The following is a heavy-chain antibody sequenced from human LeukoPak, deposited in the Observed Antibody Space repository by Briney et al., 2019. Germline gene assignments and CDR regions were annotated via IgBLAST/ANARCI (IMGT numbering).Heavy chain of an antibody. D-gene: IGHD3-3*01. CDR1: GASISSGSYF. Sequence: PSETLSLTCTVSGASISSGSYFWSWVRQPGGKALEWIGRFYTSGGTNYNPSLESRVTISVDTSKNQFSLKLTSVTAADTAVYYCASTVFGVTYNWFDPCGQGTLVTVSS. J-gene: IGHJ5*02. CDR2: FYTSGGT. CDR3: ASTVFGVTYNWFDP. V-gene: IGHV4-61*02.